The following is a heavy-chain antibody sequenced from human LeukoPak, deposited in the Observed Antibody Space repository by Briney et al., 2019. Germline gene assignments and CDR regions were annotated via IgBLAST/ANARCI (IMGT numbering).Heavy chain of an antibody. CDR1: GFTFSSYA. CDR2: ISDSGGSA. CDR3: AKRGVVIRVILVGFHKEAYYFDA. V-gene: IGHV3-23*01. J-gene: IGHJ4*02. Sequence: GGSLRLSCAASGFTFSSYAMNWVRQAPGKGLEWVSGISDSGGSAYYADSVKGRFTISRDNSKNTLYLQMNSLRADDTAVYFCAKRGVVIRVILVGFHKEAYYFDAWGQGALVTVSP. D-gene: IGHD3-22*01.